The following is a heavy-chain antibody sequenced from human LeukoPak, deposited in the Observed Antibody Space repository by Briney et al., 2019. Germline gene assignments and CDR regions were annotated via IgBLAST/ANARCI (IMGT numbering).Heavy chain of an antibody. D-gene: IGHD3-10*01. Sequence: ASVKVSCKVSGYSLTDSSIHWVRQAPGKGPEWMGTFDPADGETIYAQRFQGRVTITADKSTSTAYMELSSLRSEDTAVYYCARDNLITMVRGVANWFDPWGQGTLVTVSS. CDR2: FDPADGET. J-gene: IGHJ5*02. CDR1: GYSLTDSS. V-gene: IGHV1-24*01. CDR3: ARDNLITMVRGVANWFDP.